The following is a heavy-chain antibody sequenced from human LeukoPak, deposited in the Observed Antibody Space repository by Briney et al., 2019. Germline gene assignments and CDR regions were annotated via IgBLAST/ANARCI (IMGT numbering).Heavy chain of an antibody. Sequence: SETLSLTCTVSGGSISSHYWSWIRQPPGKGLEWIGYIYYSGSTNYNPSLKSRVTISVDTSKNQFSLKLSSATAADTAVYYCARGHSGTLSPWGQGTLVTVSS. CDR3: ARGHSGTLSP. CDR1: GGSISSHY. V-gene: IGHV4-59*11. D-gene: IGHD1-26*01. J-gene: IGHJ5*02. CDR2: IYYSGST.